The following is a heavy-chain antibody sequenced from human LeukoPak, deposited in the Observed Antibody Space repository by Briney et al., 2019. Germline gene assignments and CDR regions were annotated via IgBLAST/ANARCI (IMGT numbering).Heavy chain of an antibody. Sequence: GGSLRLSCAASGFTFSSYWMSWVRQAPGKGLEWVASIKKDGSEKFYVDSVKGRFTISRDNAKNSPYLQMNSLRAEDTAMYYCARECLISSSSDYWGQGTLVTVSS. CDR3: ARECLISSSSDY. D-gene: IGHD6-13*01. V-gene: IGHV3-7*01. CDR1: GFTFSSYW. J-gene: IGHJ4*02. CDR2: IKKDGSEK.